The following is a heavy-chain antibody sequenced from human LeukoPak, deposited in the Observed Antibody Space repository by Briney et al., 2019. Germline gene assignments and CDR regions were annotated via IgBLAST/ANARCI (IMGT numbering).Heavy chain of an antibody. CDR3: AKAITMIVVFPDAFDI. CDR2: ISGSGGNT. Sequence: GGSLRLSCAASGFTFSSYAMSWVRQAPGKGLEWVSAISGSGGNTYYADSVKGRFTISRDNSKNTPYLQMISLRAEDTAVYYCAKAITMIVVFPDAFDIWGQGTMVIISS. J-gene: IGHJ3*02. V-gene: IGHV3-23*01. CDR1: GFTFSSYA. D-gene: IGHD3-22*01.